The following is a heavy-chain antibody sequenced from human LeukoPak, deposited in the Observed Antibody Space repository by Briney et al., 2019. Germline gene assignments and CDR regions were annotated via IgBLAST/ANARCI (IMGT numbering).Heavy chain of an antibody. D-gene: IGHD2-2*01. V-gene: IGHV3-23*01. CDR1: GFVFDQHG. CDR2: ISGGGGST. Sequence: GGSLRLSCEASGFVFDQHGMRWVRQGPGKGLEGVSAISGGGGSTYYADSVNGRFTISRDNSNDTLYLQMNSLRAEDTAVYYCANEVVPAAMDDSWGQGTLVTVSS. J-gene: IGHJ4*02. CDR3: ANEVVPAAMDDS.